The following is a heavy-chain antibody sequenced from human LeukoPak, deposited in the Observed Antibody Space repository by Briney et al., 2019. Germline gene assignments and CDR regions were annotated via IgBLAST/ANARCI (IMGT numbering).Heavy chain of an antibody. CDR1: GGSVSSGSYF. CDR3: ARDRLGGYSYVY. V-gene: IGHV4-61*01. J-gene: IGHJ4*02. Sequence: SETLSLTCTVSGGSVSSGSYFWTWIRQSPGKRLEYVGYIYDSGRTNYNPSLKSRVTISKDTSKNQFSLKLSSVTAADTAVYYCARDRLGGYSYVYWGQGSLVTVSS. CDR2: IYDSGRT. D-gene: IGHD5-12*01.